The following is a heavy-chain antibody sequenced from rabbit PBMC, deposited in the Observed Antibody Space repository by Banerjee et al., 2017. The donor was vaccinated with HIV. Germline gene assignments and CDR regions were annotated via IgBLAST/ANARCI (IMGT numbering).Heavy chain of an antibody. V-gene: IGHV1S43*01. J-gene: IGHJ4*01. Sequence: QSLQESGGGLFQPGGSLALTCKASGFSLSNNYVMCWVRQAPGKGLELIAYIDTTSDSTWYASWAKGRFTISKSTSLNTVTLQMTNLTAADTATYFCARESGSGGSTNLWGPGTLVTVS. D-gene: IGHD1-1*01. CDR3: ARESGSGGSTNL. CDR2: IDTTSDST. CDR1: GFSLSNNYV.